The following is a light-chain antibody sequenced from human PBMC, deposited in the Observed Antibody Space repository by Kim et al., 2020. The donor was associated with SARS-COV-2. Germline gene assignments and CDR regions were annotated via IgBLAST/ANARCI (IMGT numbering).Light chain of an antibody. Sequence: QSALTQPASVSGSPGQSITISCTGTSSDVGGYNYVSWYQQHPGKAPKLMIYDVSKRPSGVSNRFSGSKSGNTASLTISGLQAEDEADYYCSSYTSSSTFAVFGTRTKVNVL. CDR3: SSYTSSSTFAV. V-gene: IGLV2-14*01. J-gene: IGLJ1*01. CDR1: SSDVGGYNY. CDR2: DVS.